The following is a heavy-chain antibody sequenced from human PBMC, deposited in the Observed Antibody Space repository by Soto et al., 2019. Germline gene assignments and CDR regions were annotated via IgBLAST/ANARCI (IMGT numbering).Heavy chain of an antibody. CDR1: GSTLSSFW. D-gene: IGHD5-12*01. CDR3: TRSKDGYNLVADY. V-gene: IGHV3-74*01. J-gene: IGHJ4*02. Sequence: EVQLVESGGGLVQPGGSLRLSCAASGSTLSSFWMHWVRQAPGKGLVWVSRINGDGSTTSYADSMKGRFTISRDNAKNTLYLQMNSLRAEETAVYYCTRSKDGYNLVADYWGQGTLVTVSS. CDR2: INGDGSTT.